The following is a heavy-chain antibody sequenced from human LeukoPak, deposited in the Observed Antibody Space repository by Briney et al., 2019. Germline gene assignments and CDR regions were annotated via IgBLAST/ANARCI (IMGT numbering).Heavy chain of an antibody. J-gene: IGHJ3*02. CDR1: GFTFSSYS. CDR3: ARDLRLLLADDAFDI. V-gene: IGHV3-21*01. D-gene: IGHD3-22*01. CDR2: ISSSSSYI. Sequence: PGGSLRLSCAASGFTFSSYSMNWVRQAPGKGLEWVSSISSSSSYIYYADSVKGRFTISRDNAKNSLYMQMNRLRAEDTGVYYCARDLRLLLADDAFDIWGQGTMVTVSS.